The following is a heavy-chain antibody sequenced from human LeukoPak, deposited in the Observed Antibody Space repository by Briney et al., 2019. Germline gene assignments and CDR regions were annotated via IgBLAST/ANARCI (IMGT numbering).Heavy chain of an antibody. Sequence: PGGPLRLSCEASGFAFSTYWMHWVRQGPGKGLVWVSRSNTDGSEITYADSVKGRFIISKDNAKNTLYLQMNSLRPEDTAIYYCARDRIEGGLDVWGQGTAVTVSS. D-gene: IGHD2/OR15-2a*01. CDR3: ARDRIEGGLDV. CDR2: SNTDGSEI. V-gene: IGHV3-74*01. J-gene: IGHJ6*02. CDR1: GFAFSTYW.